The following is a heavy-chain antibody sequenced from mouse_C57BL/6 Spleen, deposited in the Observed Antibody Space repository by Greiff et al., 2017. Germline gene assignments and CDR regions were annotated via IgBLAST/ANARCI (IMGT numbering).Heavy chain of an antibody. CDR2: IDPNSGGT. V-gene: IGHV1-72*01. CDR3: ARGTTAYAMDY. J-gene: IGHJ4*01. D-gene: IGHD1-2*01. Sequence: QVQLQQPGAELVKPGASVKLSCKASGYTFTSYWMHWVKQRPGRGLEWIGRIDPNSGGTKYNEKFKSKATLTVDKPSSTAYMQLSSLTSKDSAVYYCARGTTAYAMDYWGQGTSVTGSS. CDR1: GYTFTSYW.